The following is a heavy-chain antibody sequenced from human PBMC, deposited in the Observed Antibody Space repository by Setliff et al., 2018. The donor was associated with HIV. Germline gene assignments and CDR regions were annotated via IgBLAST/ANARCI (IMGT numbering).Heavy chain of an antibody. CDR2: INPNIGST. Sequence: SVKVSCKASGYTFIGYYIHWVRQAPGQGLQWMGRINPNIGSTNYAQNFQGRATMTRDTSVNTAFMELSNLRSDDTAVYYCARDYRTTDILSSGYMDVWGKGTTVTVSS. V-gene: IGHV1-2*06. D-gene: IGHD3-9*01. CDR3: ARDYRTTDILSSGYMDV. J-gene: IGHJ6*03. CDR1: GYTFIGYY.